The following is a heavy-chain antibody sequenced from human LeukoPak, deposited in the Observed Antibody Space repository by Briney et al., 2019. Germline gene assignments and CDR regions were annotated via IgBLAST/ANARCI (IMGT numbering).Heavy chain of an antibody. CDR2: ISAYNGNT. D-gene: IGHD3-9*01. Sequence: ASVKVSCKASGYTFTSYGISWVRQVPGQGLEWMGWISAYNGNTNYAQKLQGRVTMTTDTSTSTAYMELRSLRSDDTAVYYCARAPQYYDILTGYLRYYFDYWGQGTLVTVSS. CDR3: ARAPQYYDILTGYLRYYFDY. CDR1: GYTFTSYG. V-gene: IGHV1-18*01. J-gene: IGHJ4*02.